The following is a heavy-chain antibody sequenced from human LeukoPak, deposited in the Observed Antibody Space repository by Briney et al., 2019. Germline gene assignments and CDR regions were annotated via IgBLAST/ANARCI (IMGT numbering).Heavy chain of an antibody. CDR3: ARDPYSSTWSYGMDV. CDR2: IKQDGSEE. J-gene: IGHJ6*02. D-gene: IGHD6-6*01. CDR1: GFTFSSYW. Sequence: GGSLRLPCAASGFTFSSYWMSGVRQAPGKGLEWVANIKQDGSEEVYVDSVKGRFTISRDNAKNSLFLQMNTLRPEDTAVYYCARDPYSSTWSYGMDVWGQGTTVTVSS. V-gene: IGHV3-7*05.